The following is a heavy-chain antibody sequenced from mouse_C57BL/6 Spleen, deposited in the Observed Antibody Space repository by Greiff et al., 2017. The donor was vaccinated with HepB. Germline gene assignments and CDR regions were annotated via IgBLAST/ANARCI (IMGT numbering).Heavy chain of an antibody. Sequence: EVQLQQSGPVLVKPGASVKMSCKASGYTFTDYYMNWVKQSHGKSLEWIGVINPYNGGTSYNQKFKGKATLTVDKSSSTAYMELNSLTSEDSAVYYCASCVGDYEGYFDYWGQGTTLTVSS. CDR2: INPYNGGT. D-gene: IGHD1-1*01. CDR3: ASCVGDYEGYFDY. CDR1: GYTFTDYY. V-gene: IGHV1-19*01. J-gene: IGHJ2*01.